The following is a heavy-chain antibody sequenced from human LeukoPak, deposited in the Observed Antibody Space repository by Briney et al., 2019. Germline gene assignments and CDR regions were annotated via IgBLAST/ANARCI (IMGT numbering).Heavy chain of an antibody. V-gene: IGHV3-7*01. D-gene: IGHD6-6*01. CDR1: GFTFSNYW. J-gene: IGHJ4*02. CDR2: IKQDGSQI. CDR3: ARIGYSSSSLDY. Sequence: PGGSLRLSCTASGFTFSNYWMTWVHQAPGKGLEWVANIKQDGSQIYYVDSVKGRFTISRDNAKNSLYVQMNSLRPEDTAVYYCARIGYSSSSLDYWGQGTLVTVSS.